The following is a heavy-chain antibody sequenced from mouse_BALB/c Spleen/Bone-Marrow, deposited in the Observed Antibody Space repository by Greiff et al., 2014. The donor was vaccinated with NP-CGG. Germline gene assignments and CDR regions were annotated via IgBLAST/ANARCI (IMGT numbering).Heavy chain of an antibody. CDR1: GYTFTDYN. CDR2: IYPYNGGT. D-gene: IGHD2-3*01. CDR3: ARGAAYGYYLGLAY. V-gene: IGHV1S29*02. J-gene: IGHJ3*01. Sequence: VQLQQPGPELVKPGASVKISCKASGYTFTDYNIHWVKQSHGKSLGWIGYIYPYNGGTVYKQKFKSKATLTVDNSSSTANMELRSLTSEDSAVYYCARGAAYGYYLGLAYWGQGTLVTVSA.